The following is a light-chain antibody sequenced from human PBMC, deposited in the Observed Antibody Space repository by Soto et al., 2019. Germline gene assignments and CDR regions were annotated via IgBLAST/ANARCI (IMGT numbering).Light chain of an antibody. V-gene: IGKV3-15*01. CDR3: QQDDNWPIT. Sequence: ERVMTQCPATLSVSPGERATLSCRASQSVSSNLAWYQQKSGQAPRLFIYGASTRATAIPPRFSGSGSVSEFTPTITSLQSKDFAVYYYQQDDNWPITFGQGTRLEIK. J-gene: IGKJ5*01. CDR1: QSVSSN. CDR2: GAS.